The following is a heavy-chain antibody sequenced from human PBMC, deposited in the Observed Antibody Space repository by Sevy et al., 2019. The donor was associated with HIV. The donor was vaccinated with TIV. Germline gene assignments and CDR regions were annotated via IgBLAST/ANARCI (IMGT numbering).Heavy chain of an antibody. CDR1: GYSINSGYY. D-gene: IGHD1-26*01. CDR3: AADSGYYYGAFDI. V-gene: IGHV4-38-2*01. J-gene: IGHJ3*02. Sequence: SESLSLTCAVSGYSINSGYYWGWVRQPPGKGLEWIGSMYRGGSTYYNPSLKSRVTISVDTSKNQLSLKLSSVSAADTAVYYCAADSGYYYGAFDIWGQGTMVTVSS. CDR2: MYRGGST.